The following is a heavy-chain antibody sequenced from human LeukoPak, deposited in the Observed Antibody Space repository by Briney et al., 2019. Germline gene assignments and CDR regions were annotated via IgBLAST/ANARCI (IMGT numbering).Heavy chain of an antibody. CDR3: ARGVVVPAASFDY. CDR2: INHSGST. D-gene: IGHD2-2*01. CDR1: GGSISSSSYY. Sequence: SETLSLTCTVSGGSISSSSYYWGWIRQPPGKGLEWIGEINHSGSTNYNPSLKSRVTISVDTSKNQFSLKLSSVTAADTAVYYCARGVVVPAASFDYWGQGTLVTVSS. V-gene: IGHV4-39*07. J-gene: IGHJ4*02.